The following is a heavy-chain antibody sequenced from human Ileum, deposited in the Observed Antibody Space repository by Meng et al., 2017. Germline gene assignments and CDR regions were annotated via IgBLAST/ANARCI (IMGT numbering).Heavy chain of an antibody. CDR2: MHHDGRT. CDR1: GGSITNKDW. D-gene: IGHD2-8*01. Sequence: VQRQESGPGLVKPSGTLSLTGTVSGGSITNKDWWRWVRQPPGKGLEWIGEMHHDGRTNYNPSFKSRVIMSIDKSRNQFSLHLSSVTAADTAVYFCATNGFYSIDNWGQGTLVTVSS. CDR3: ATNGFYSIDN. V-gene: IGHV4-4*02. J-gene: IGHJ4*02.